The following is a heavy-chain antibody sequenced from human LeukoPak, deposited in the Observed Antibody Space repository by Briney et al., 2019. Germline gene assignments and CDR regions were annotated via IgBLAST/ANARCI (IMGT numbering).Heavy chain of an antibody. CDR2: IYPGDSDT. Sequence: GESLKISCKGSGYSFTTYWIGWVRQMPGKGLEWMGIIYPGDSDTRYSPFFQGQVTISADKSISTAYLQWSSLKASDTAMYYCARHGLRDSSWESFDYWGQGTLVTVSS. CDR1: GYSFTTYW. D-gene: IGHD6-13*01. J-gene: IGHJ4*02. CDR3: ARHGLRDSSWESFDY. V-gene: IGHV5-51*01.